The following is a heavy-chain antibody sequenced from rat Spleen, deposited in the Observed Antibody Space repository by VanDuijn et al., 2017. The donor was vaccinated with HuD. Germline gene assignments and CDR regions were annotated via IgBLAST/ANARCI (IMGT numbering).Heavy chain of an antibody. CDR2: ISTGGGST. Sequence: EVQLVESGGGLVQPGRSLKLSCAASGFTFSNYYMAWVRQAPTKGLEWVAYISTGGGSTYYRDSVKGRFTISRDNAKSTLYLQMDSLRSEDTATYYCTTKPLGAEYYFDYWGQGVMVTVSS. J-gene: IGHJ2*01. CDR1: GFTFSNYY. D-gene: IGHD4-6*01. CDR3: TTKPLGAEYYFDY. V-gene: IGHV5-27*01.